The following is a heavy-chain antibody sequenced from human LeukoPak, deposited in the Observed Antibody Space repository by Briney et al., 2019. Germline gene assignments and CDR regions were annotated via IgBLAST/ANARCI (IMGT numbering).Heavy chain of an antibody. Sequence: GSLRLSCAASGFTFSSYGMHWVRQAPGKGLEWIGEINHSGSTNYNPPLKSRVTISVDTSKNQFSLKLSSVTAADTAVYYCARSGGTSARVNAFDIWGQGTMVTVSS. J-gene: IGHJ3*02. CDR1: GFTFSSYG. CDR3: ARSGGTSARVNAFDI. V-gene: IGHV4-34*01. CDR2: INHSGST. D-gene: IGHD2-15*01.